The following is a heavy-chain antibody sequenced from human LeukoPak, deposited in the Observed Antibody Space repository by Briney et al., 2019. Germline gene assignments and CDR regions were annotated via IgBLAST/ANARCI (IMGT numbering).Heavy chain of an antibody. J-gene: IGHJ6*03. V-gene: IGHV3-53*05. D-gene: IGHD3-3*01. CDR3: ARADLDFWSGYSDYYYYYMDV. CDR1: GFTVSSNS. Sequence: GGSLRLSCTVSGFTVSSNSMSWVRQAPGKGPEWVSFIYSDNTHYADSVKGRFTISRDNSKNTLYLQMNSLRAEDTAVYYCARADLDFWSGYSDYYYYYMDVWGKGTTVTVSS. CDR2: IYSDNT.